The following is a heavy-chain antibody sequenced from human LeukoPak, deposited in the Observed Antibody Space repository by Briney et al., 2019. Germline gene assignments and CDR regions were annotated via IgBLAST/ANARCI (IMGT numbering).Heavy chain of an antibody. Sequence: ASVKVSCKASGYTFTSYDINWVRQATGHGLEWMGWMNPNSGNTGYAQKFQGRVTINRNTSISTAYMELNSLRSEDTAVDYCARGVPAAPNCCYYYYMDVWGKGTTVTVSS. CDR2: MNPNSGNT. CDR1: GYTFTSYD. J-gene: IGHJ6*03. D-gene: IGHD2-2*01. CDR3: ARGVPAAPNCCYYYYMDV. V-gene: IGHV1-8*01.